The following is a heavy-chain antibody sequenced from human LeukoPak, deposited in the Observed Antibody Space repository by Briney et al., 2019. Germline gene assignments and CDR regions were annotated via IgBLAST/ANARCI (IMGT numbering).Heavy chain of an antibody. CDR3: ARDLSVGAVDT. Sequence: PGRSLRLSCAASGFTFSSYGFHWVRQAPGKGLEWVALIWYDGTRENYADSVKGRFTISRDNSKNTLYLQMNSLRAEDTTVYYCARDLSVGAVDTGGQGTLVTVSS. J-gene: IGHJ4*02. V-gene: IGHV3-33*01. CDR2: IWYDGTRE. D-gene: IGHD3-3*01. CDR1: GFTFSSYG.